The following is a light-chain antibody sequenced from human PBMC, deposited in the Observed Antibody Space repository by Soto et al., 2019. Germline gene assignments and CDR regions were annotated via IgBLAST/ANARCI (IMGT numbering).Light chain of an antibody. CDR2: RTS. J-gene: IGKJ4*01. CDR1: QSISRY. Sequence: VLTQSPGTLSLSPGERTTLSCRASQSISRYLAWYQQKPGQAPRLLMFRTSSRATGFPARFSGSGSGTEFNLTISSLQSEDFGVYYCQQYNNWPRATFGGGTKVDIK. V-gene: IGKV3-15*01. CDR3: QQYNNWPRAT.